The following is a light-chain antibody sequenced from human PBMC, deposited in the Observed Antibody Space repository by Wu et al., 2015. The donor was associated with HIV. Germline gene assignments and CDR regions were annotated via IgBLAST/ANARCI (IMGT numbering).Light chain of an antibody. V-gene: IGKV1-13*02. CDR2: RAS. J-gene: IGKJ1*01. CDR1: QGITSA. CDR3: QQSYSTPRT. Sequence: AIQLTQPPSSLSASVGDRVTITCRASQGITSALAWYQQKPGKTPKLLIYRASTLESGVPSRFSGSGSGTDFTLTISSLQPEDFATCYCQQSYSTPRTFGQGTKVEIK.